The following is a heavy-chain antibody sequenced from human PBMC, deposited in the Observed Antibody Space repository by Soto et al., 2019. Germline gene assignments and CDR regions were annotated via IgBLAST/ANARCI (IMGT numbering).Heavy chain of an antibody. CDR1: GGSISSNY. Sequence: SETLSLTCTVSGGSISSNYWTWIRQPPGKGLEWIGYVYNSGSTNYNPSLKSRVTISEDTSKSQFSLKVNSMTAADTAVYYCARFRREAVAGYTLDNWGQGILVTVSS. CDR3: ARFRREAVAGYTLDN. CDR2: VYNSGST. J-gene: IGHJ4*02. D-gene: IGHD6-13*01. V-gene: IGHV4-59*01.